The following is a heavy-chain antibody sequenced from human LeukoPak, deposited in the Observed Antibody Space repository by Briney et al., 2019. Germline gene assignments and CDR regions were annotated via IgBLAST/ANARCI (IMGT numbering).Heavy chain of an antibody. CDR1: GASFNYYY. CDR3: ARDHCDDAACYPFDR. CDR2: VYLGGST. V-gene: IGHV4-4*07. Sequence: PSETLSLTCNVSGASFNYYYWSWIRQPAGKGLEWIGRVYLGGSTNYNPPLKSRVMMSLDKAKNQFSLRLSSVTAADTAIYYCARDHCDDAACYPFDRWGQGTLVTVSS. D-gene: IGHD2-21*01. J-gene: IGHJ4*02.